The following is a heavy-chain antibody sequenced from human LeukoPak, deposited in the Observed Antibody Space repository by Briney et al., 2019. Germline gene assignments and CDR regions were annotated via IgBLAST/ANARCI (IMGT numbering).Heavy chain of an antibody. CDR2: VDPDSGGT. CDR1: GYTFTGYF. D-gene: IGHD2-2*02. V-gene: IGHV1-2*02. Sequence: ASVKVSCKASGYTFTGYFIHWVRQPPGQGLEWMGWVDPDSGGTNYAQKFQGRVTMTRDTSVNTAYMELSRLTSDDTAVYFCARYTSGGARLGYWGQGTLVSVSS. J-gene: IGHJ4*02. CDR3: ARYTSGGARLGY.